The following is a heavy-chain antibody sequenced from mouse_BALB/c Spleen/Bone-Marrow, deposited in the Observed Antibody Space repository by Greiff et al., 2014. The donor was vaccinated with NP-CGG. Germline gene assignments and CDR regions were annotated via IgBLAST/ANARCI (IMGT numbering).Heavy chain of an antibody. D-gene: IGHD3-2*01. CDR3: AREWTARAVDY. V-gene: IGHV1-54*01. J-gene: IGHJ2*01. Sequence: QVQLKQSGAEPVRPGTSVKVSCKASGYAFTNYLIEWVKQRPVQGLEWIGVINPGSGGANYNAKFKGKATLTADKSSSTAYMQLSSLTSDDSAVYFCAREWTARAVDYWGQGTTLTVSS. CDR2: INPGSGGA. CDR1: GYAFTNYL.